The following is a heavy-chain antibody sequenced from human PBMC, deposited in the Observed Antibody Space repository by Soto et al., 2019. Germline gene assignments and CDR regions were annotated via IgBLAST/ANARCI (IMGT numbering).Heavy chain of an antibody. V-gene: IGHV3-74*01. CDR2: IDNTGSSA. CDR1: GFPFSSHW. D-gene: IGHD5-12*01. J-gene: IGHJ4*02. Sequence: EVRLVESGGGLVQPGGSLRLSCAASGFPFSSHWLQWVRQVPGRGLVWVSRIDNTGSSAIYADSVRGRFTVSRDNAKDTLYLHMTSLRAEDTAVYYCATLKGYDYWGQGTRVTVSS. CDR3: ATLKGYDY.